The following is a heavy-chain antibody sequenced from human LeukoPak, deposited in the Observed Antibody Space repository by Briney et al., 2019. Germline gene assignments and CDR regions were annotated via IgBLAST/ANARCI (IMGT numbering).Heavy chain of an antibody. J-gene: IGHJ4*02. CDR3: ARDSLGDLDF. V-gene: IGHV3-7*01. Sequence: GGSLRLSCAVSGLSITNYWMAWVRQAPGKGLEGVANISPDGSNRNYMDSVKGRFTISRDNAENSLHLQLNSLRGEGSAVYYCARDSLGDLDFWGQGTLVTVSS. CDR2: ISPDGSNR. CDR1: GLSITNYW.